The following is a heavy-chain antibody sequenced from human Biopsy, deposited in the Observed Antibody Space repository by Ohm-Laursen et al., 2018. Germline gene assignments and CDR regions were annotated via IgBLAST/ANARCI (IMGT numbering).Heavy chain of an antibody. J-gene: IGHJ5*02. CDR1: GGSISSGGSY. CDR2: IFNSANT. D-gene: IGHD3-22*01. V-gene: IGHV4-31*01. CDR3: ARGDYFDSNGYFWFDP. Sequence: TLSLTCTVFGGSISSGGSYWSWIRQRPGKGLEWIGYIFNSANTYYNPSLKNLITISGDTSKNQFFLKLNSVTAADTAVYYCARGDYFDSNGYFWFDPWGQGTLVTVSS.